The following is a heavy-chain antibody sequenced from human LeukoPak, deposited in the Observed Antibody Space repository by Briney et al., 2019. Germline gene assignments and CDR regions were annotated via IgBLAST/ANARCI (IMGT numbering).Heavy chain of an antibody. D-gene: IGHD5-24*01. Sequence: SETLSLTCTVSGGSISSYYWSWIRQPPGKGLEWIGYIYYSGSTNYNPSLKNRVTISVDTSKNQFSLKLSSVTAADTAVYYCAREKSRDGYNTFDYWGQGTLVTVSS. CDR1: GGSISSYY. J-gene: IGHJ4*02. CDR3: AREKSRDGYNTFDY. CDR2: IYYSGST. V-gene: IGHV4-59*01.